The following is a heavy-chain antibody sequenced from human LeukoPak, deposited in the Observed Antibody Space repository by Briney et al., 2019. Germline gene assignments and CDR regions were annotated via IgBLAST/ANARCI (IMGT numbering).Heavy chain of an antibody. J-gene: IGHJ3*02. CDR2: IGTAGEI. CDR1: GFTFSTYD. V-gene: IGHV3-13*01. Sequence: GGSLRLSCAASGFTFSTYDMHWVRQATGKGLEWVSAIGTAGEIYYPGSVKGRFTISRENAKNSLYLQMNSLRAGDTAVYYCARVLTVRSGGYDAFDIWGQGTMVTVSS. CDR3: ARVLTVRSGGYDAFDI. D-gene: IGHD6-25*01.